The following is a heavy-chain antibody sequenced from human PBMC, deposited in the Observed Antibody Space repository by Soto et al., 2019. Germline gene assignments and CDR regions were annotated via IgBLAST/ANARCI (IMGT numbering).Heavy chain of an antibody. V-gene: IGHV4-39*01. D-gene: IGHD3-9*01. CDR2: ISYSATT. Sequence: XETLCLTCTVSGCSISSSHYNWGWIRQPPKKGLEWIGTISYSATTYYNTSLKSRVTMSVDTSKNQFSLKLSSVTAADTAVYYCARHRTGFPTWFHSWGQGTLVTVSS. CDR1: GCSISSSHYN. CDR3: ARHRTGFPTWFHS. J-gene: IGHJ5*01.